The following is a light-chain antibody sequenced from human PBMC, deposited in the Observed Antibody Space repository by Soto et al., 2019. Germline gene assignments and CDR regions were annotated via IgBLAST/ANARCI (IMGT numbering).Light chain of an antibody. V-gene: IGKV1-5*01. Sequence: DIQMTQSPSTLSASVGDRVTITCRASQGISSSLAWYHQKPGKAPKLLIYDASSLESGVPSRFSGSGSGTEFTLTIISLQPDDFATYYCQQYNTYWTFGQGTKVDIK. CDR1: QGISSS. J-gene: IGKJ1*01. CDR3: QQYNTYWT. CDR2: DAS.